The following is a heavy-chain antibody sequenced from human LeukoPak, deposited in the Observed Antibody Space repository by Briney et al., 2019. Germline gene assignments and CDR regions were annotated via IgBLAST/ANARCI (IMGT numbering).Heavy chain of an antibody. J-gene: IGHJ4*02. V-gene: IGHV3-74*01. Sequence: QPGGSLRLSCAASGFTFSSYWMHWVRQAPGKGLVWVSRINSDGSSTSYADSVKGRFTISRDNAKNTLYLQMNSLRAEDTAVYYCAKDLSIAVAGNFDFDYWGQGTLVTVSS. CDR3: AKDLSIAVAGNFDFDY. CDR2: INSDGSST. D-gene: IGHD6-19*01. CDR1: GFTFSSYW.